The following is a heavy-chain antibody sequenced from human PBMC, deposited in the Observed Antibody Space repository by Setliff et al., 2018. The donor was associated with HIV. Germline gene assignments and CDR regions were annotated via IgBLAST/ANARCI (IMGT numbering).Heavy chain of an antibody. CDR1: GYILTSHY. CDR3: AREYDVLLWIGSQYGRGNLDS. CDR2: INPSVGST. D-gene: IGHD3-10*01. V-gene: IGHV1-46*01. Sequence: ASVKVSCKASGYILTSHYMHWVRQAPGQGLEWMGIINPSVGSTSYAQKFQGRVTMTRNTSTSTVYMELSSLRSEDTAVYYCAREYDVLLWIGSQYGRGNLDSWGQGTPVTV. J-gene: IGHJ4*02.